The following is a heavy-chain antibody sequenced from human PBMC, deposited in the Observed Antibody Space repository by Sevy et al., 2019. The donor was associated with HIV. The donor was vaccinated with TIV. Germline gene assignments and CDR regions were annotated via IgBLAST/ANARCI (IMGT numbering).Heavy chain of an antibody. J-gene: IGHJ4*02. V-gene: IGHV3-33*01. CDR1: GFTFSKYG. Sequence: GGSLRLSCAASGFTFSKYGMHWVRQAPGKGLEWVALIWYDGSNKYYADSVKGRFTISRDNSKNTLYLQINSLRAEDTAVYHDVRGADYYDSSGANCDYWGQGTLVTVSS. CDR3: VRGADYYDSSGANCDY. CDR2: IWYDGSNK. D-gene: IGHD3-22*01.